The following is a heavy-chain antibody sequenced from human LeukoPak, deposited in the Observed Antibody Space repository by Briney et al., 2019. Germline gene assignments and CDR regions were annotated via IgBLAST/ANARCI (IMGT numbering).Heavy chain of an antibody. CDR3: ARRISSGWYRYFQH. Sequence: SETLSPTCAVYGGSSSGYYWSWIRHPPGKGLEWIGEINHSGSTNYNPSLKSRVTISVDTSKNQFSLKLSSVTAADTAVYYCARRISSGWYRYFQHWGQGTLVTVSS. CDR2: INHSGST. CDR1: GGSSSGYY. D-gene: IGHD6-19*01. V-gene: IGHV4-34*01. J-gene: IGHJ1*01.